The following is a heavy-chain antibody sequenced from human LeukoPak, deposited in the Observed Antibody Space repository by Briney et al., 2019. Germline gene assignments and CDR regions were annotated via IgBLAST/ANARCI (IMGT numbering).Heavy chain of an antibody. V-gene: IGHV3-9*01. CDR2: ISWNSGSI. CDR3: AKSAAAAGMGYYFDY. J-gene: IGHJ4*02. D-gene: IGHD6-13*01. CDR1: GFTFDDYA. Sequence: GRSLRLSCAASGFTFDDYAMHWVRQAPGKGLEWVSGISWNSGSIGYADSVKGRFTISRDNAKNSLNLQMNSLRAEDTALYYCAKSAAAAGMGYYFDYWGQGTLVTVSS.